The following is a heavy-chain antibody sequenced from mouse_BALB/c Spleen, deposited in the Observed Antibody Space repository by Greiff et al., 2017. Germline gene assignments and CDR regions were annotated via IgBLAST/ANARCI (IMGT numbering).Heavy chain of an antibody. CDR2: INPSNGGT. CDR1: GYTFTSYW. Sequence: VQLQQSGAELVKPGASVKLSCKASGYTFTSYWMHWVKLRPGQGVEWIGEINPSNGGTNYNEKFKRKATLTVDKSSSTAYMQRSSLTSEDSAVYYCARDGTRRVFDYWGQGTTLTVSS. D-gene: IGHD4-1*01. V-gene: IGHV1S81*02. J-gene: IGHJ2*01. CDR3: ARDGTRRVFDY.